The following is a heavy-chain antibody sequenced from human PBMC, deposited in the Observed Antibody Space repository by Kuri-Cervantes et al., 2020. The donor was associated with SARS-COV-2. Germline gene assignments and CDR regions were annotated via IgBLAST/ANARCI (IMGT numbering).Heavy chain of an antibody. CDR3: ARGVGYCDSGRCYGLDAFDI. V-gene: IGHV1-3*04. CDR2: INTATGNT. D-gene: IGHD2-2*01. CDR1: GYTFSNHA. Sequence: ASVKVSCKASGYTFSNHAIHWVRQAPGQGLEWMGWINTATGNTHYSQKFQGRVTITRDTAASTEFMELNSLRSEDTAVYYCARGVGYCDSGRCYGLDAFDIWGQGTMVTVSS. J-gene: IGHJ3*02.